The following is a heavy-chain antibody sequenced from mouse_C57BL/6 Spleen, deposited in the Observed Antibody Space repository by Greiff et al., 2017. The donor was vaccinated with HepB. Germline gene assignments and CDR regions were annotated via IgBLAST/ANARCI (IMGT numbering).Heavy chain of an antibody. CDR1: GYTFTSYW. Sequence: QVQLQQSGTELVKPGASVKLSCKASGYTFTSYWMHWVKQRPGQGLEWIGNINPSNGGTNYNEKFKSKATLTVDKSSSTAYMQLSSLTSEDSAVYYCARWWLPSYAMDDWGQGTSVTVSS. V-gene: IGHV1-53*01. CDR2: INPSNGGT. D-gene: IGHD1-1*02. J-gene: IGHJ4*01. CDR3: ARWWLPSYAMDD.